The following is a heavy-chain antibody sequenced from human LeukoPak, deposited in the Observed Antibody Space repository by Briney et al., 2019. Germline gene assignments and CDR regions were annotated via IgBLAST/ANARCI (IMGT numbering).Heavy chain of an antibody. V-gene: IGHV4-4*02. D-gene: IGHD3-22*01. J-gene: IGHJ3*02. Sequence: SETLSLTCAVSGGSISSGNWWSWVRQPPGKGLEWIGEIYHTGGTNYNPSLESRAIILVDNSRNQFSLKLNSVTAADTAVYYCARSEASITMIVAPADIWGQGTMVTVSS. CDR2: IYHTGGT. CDR3: ARSEASITMIVAPADI. CDR1: GGSISSGNW.